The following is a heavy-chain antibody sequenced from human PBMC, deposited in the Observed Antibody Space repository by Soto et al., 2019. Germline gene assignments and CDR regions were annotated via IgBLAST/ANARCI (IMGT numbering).Heavy chain of an antibody. CDR1: GGSISSGGYY. Sequence: KTSETLSLTCTVSGGSISSGGYYWSWIRQHPGKGLEWIGYIYYSGSTYYNPSLKSRVTISVDTSKNQFSLKLSSVTAADTAVYYCARGLEPHYYYYYGMDVWGKGTTVTVSS. D-gene: IGHD1-1*01. V-gene: IGHV4-31*03. CDR2: IYYSGST. J-gene: IGHJ6*04. CDR3: ARGLEPHYYYYYGMDV.